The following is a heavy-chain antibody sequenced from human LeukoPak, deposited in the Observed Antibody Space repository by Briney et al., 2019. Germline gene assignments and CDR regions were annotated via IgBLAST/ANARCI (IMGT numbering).Heavy chain of an antibody. D-gene: IGHD6-13*01. CDR2: IYYSGST. V-gene: IGHV4-39*07. J-gene: IGHJ6*03. CDR1: GGSISSSSYY. CDR3: ARVREYSSSWYPRYYYYMDV. Sequence: SETLSLTCTVSGGSISSSSYYWGWICQPPGKGLEWIGSIYYSGSTYYNPSLKSRVTISVDTSKNQFSLKLSSVTAADTAVYYCARVREYSSSWYPRYYYYMDVWGKGTTVTVSS.